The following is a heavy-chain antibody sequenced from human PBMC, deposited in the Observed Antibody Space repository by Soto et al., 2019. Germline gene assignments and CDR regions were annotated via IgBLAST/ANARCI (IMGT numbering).Heavy chain of an antibody. CDR3: AKDFFLRVDTVMGWFDF. CDR1: GFTFSSYG. Sequence: QVQPVESGGGVLQPGTSLRLSCAASGFTFSSYGIHWVRQAPGKGLEWVAAISYDGSYQYYADSVKGRLTISRDNSKGTLYLQMNSLRAEDTSVYYCAKDFFLRVDTVMGWFDFWGRGTLVTVSS. CDR2: ISYDGSYQ. D-gene: IGHD5-18*01. J-gene: IGHJ4*02. V-gene: IGHV3-30*18.